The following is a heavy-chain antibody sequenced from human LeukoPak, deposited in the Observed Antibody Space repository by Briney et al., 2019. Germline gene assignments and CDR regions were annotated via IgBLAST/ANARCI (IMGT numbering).Heavy chain of an antibody. CDR1: GFTFSTYA. CDR3: AKRPDCSTTNCFRFEY. CDR2: ISGDGGST. J-gene: IGHJ4*02. D-gene: IGHD2-2*01. Sequence: GESLRLSCAASGFTFSTYAMSWVRQAPGQGLEWVSSISGDGGSTYYAESVKGRFTISRDNSKNKLYLQMNSLRAEDTAVYYCAKRPDCSTTNCFRFEYWGQGTLVTVSS. V-gene: IGHV3-23*01.